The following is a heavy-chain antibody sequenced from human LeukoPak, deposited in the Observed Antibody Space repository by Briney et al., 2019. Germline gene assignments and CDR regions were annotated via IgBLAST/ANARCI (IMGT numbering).Heavy chain of an antibody. CDR1: GYTFSSYA. V-gene: IGHV7-4-1*02. Sequence: VASVKVSCKASGYTFSSYAMNWVRQAPGQGLEWMGWINTNTGNPTYAQGFTGRFVFSLDTSVSTAYLQISSLKAEDTAVYYCARGHCSGGSCHNWFDPWGQGTLVTASS. J-gene: IGHJ5*02. D-gene: IGHD2-15*01. CDR2: INTNTGNP. CDR3: ARGHCSGGSCHNWFDP.